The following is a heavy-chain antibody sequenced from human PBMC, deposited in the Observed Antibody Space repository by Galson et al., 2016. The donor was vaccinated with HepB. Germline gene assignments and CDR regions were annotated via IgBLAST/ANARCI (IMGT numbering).Heavy chain of an antibody. V-gene: IGHV4-61*08. Sequence: ETLSLTCTVFGASVSSTGYYWSWIRQPPGKGLEWIGYIFYFDNTNYNPSLKSRVTISVGTSKNQFSLKLNSVTAADTAVYYCASDSTYGNFWGQGTLATVSS. J-gene: IGHJ4*02. CDR3: ASDSTYGNF. CDR2: IFYFDNT. CDR1: GASVSSTGYY. D-gene: IGHD3-10*01.